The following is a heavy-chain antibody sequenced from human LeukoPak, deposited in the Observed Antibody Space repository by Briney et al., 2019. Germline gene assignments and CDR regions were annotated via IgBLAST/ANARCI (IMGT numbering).Heavy chain of an antibody. J-gene: IGHJ6*02. CDR3: TTAGISETRWYYNGMDV. CDR2: IRSKIDGETI. CDR1: GFSFNNAY. V-gene: IGHV3-15*01. D-gene: IGHD1-20*01. Sequence: KTGGSLRLSCGASGFSFNNAYMSWVRQAPGKGPEWVGLIRSKIDGETIEYAAPVKDRFVISRDDSKNTVYLQMTSLKIEDTAVYYCTTAGISETRWYYNGMDVWGQGTTVTVSS.